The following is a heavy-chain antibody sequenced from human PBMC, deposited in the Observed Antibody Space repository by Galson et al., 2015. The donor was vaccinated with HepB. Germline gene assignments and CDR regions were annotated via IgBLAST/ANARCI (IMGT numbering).Heavy chain of an antibody. CDR1: GFTFSSYA. J-gene: IGHJ4*02. CDR3: ARAAYYDILTGPDY. V-gene: IGHV3-30*04. Sequence: SLRLSCAASGFTFSSYAMHWVRQAPGKGLEWVAVISYDGSNKYYADSVKGRFTISRDNSKNTLYLQMNSLRAEDTAVYYCARAAYYDILTGPDYWGQGTLVTVSS. CDR2: ISYDGSNK. D-gene: IGHD3-9*01.